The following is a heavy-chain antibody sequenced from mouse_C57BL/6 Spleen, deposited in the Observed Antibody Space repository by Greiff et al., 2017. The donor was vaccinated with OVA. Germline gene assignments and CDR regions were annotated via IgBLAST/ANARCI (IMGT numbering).Heavy chain of an antibody. CDR1: GYTFTDYY. V-gene: IGHV1-26*01. Sequence: VQLQQSGPELVKPGASVKISCKASGYTFTDYYMNWVKQSHGKSLEWIGDINPNNGGTSYNQKFKGKATLTVDKSSSTAYMELRSLTSEDSSGYYCASSDLPGFAYWGQGTLVTVSA. J-gene: IGHJ3*01. CDR3: ASSDLPGFAY. CDR2: INPNNGGT. D-gene: IGHD5-1*01.